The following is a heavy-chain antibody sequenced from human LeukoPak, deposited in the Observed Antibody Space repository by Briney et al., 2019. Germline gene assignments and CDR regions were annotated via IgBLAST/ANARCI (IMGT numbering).Heavy chain of an antibody. J-gene: IGHJ6*02. CDR3: ARLSANYYYYGVDV. V-gene: IGHV1-2*02. CDR2: INPNSGGT. Sequence: ASVKVSCKASGYTFTGYYMHWVRQAPGQGLEWMGWINPNSGGTNYAQKFQGRVTMTRDTSISTAYMELSRLRSDDTAVYYCARLSANYYYYGVDVWGQGTTVTVSS. D-gene: IGHD6-13*01. CDR1: GYTFTGYY.